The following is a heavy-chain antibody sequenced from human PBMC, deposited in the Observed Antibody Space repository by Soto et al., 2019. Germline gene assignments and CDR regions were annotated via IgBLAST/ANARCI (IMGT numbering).Heavy chain of an antibody. V-gene: IGHV4-59*01. CDR3: ASSATRYDFWSGYYIVY. Sequence: PSETLSLTCTVSGGSISSDYWSWIRQPPGKGLEWIGYIYYSGSTNYNPSLKSRVTISVDTSKNQFSLKLSSVTAADTAVYYCASSATRYDFWSGYYIVYWGQGTLVTVS. J-gene: IGHJ4*02. CDR1: GGSISSDY. CDR2: IYYSGST. D-gene: IGHD3-3*01.